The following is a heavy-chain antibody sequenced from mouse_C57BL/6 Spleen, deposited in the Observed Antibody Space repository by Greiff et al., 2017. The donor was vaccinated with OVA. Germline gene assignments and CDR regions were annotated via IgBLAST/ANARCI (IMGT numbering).Heavy chain of an antibody. Sequence: EVKLQESGPVLVKPGASVKMSCKASGYTFTDYYMNWVKQSHGKSLEWIGVINPYNGGTSYNQQLKGKATLTVDKSSSAAYMVLNSLTYEDSAVDYCARAPLYGSSDSWFAFWGKGTLVTVSA. V-gene: IGHV1-19*01. J-gene: IGHJ3*01. D-gene: IGHD1-1*01. CDR1: GYTFTDYY. CDR2: INPYNGGT. CDR3: ARAPLYGSSDSWFAF.